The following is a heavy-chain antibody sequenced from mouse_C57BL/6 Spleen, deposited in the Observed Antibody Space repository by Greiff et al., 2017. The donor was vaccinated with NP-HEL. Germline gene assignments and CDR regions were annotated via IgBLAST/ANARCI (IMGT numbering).Heavy chain of an antibody. V-gene: IGHV7-1*01. J-gene: IGHJ4*01. CDR2: SRNKANDYTT. CDR3: ARDDHGYDVANGY. CDR1: GFTFTDFY. D-gene: IGHD2-2*01. Sequence: EVKLVESGGGLVQSGRSLRLSCATSGFTFTDFYMEWVRQAPGKGLEWIAASRNKANDYTTEYSASVKGRFIVSTDTSQSILYRQMNALRAEDSAIYYCARDDHGYDVANGYRGQGTSVTVSS.